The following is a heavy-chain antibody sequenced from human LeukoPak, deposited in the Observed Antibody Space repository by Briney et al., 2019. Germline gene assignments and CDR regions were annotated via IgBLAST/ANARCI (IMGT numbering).Heavy chain of an antibody. CDR1: GGSISSGGYY. V-gene: IGHV4-61*08. CDR2: IYYSGST. CDR3: ARLTSGSYYGYFDL. Sequence: SETLSLTCTVSGGSISSGGYYWSWIRQPPGKGLEWIGYIYYSGSTNYNPSLKSRVTISVDTSKNQFSLKLSSVTAADTAVYYCARLTSGSYYGYFDLWGRGTLVTVSS. J-gene: IGHJ2*01. D-gene: IGHD1-26*01.